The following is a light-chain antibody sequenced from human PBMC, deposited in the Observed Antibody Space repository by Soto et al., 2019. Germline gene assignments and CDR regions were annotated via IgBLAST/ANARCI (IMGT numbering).Light chain of an antibody. J-gene: IGKJ4*01. Sequence: EFVLTQSPGTLSLSPGERATLSCRASQSVGSNSLAWYQQKPGQAPRILIYGASTGATGIPDRFSGSGSGTDFTLTISRLEPEDFAVYYCQQYGSSPPLTFGGGTKVEIK. V-gene: IGKV3-20*01. CDR1: QSVGSNS. CDR2: GAS. CDR3: QQYGSSPPLT.